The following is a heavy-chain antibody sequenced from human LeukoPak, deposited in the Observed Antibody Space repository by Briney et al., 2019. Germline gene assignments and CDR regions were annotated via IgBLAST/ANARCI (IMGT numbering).Heavy chain of an antibody. CDR2: IYSSGST. CDR1: GISMSTYF. J-gene: IGHJ4*02. V-gene: IGHV4-4*07. CDR3: ARARGRLLLIDY. D-gene: IGHD2-15*01. Sequence: PSETLSLTCSVSGISMSTYFWTWIRQPAGKGLEWIGRIYSSGSTDYNPSLKSRVTMSVDTSKNQFSLNLTSVTAADSAVYYCARARGRLLLIDYWGQGTLVTVSS.